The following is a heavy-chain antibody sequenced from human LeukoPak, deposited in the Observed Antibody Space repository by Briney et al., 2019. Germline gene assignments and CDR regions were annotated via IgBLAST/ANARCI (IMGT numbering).Heavy chain of an antibody. V-gene: IGHV3-48*04. Sequence: GGSLRLSCAASGFTFSRYSMNWIRQAPGEGLEWVSYISSSSSNIYYADSVKGRFTISRDNAQNSLYLQMNSLRVEDTAIYYCARDPYNGAYSEGYYYYYMDVWGKGTTVTVSS. CDR1: GFTFSRYS. CDR2: ISSSSSNI. D-gene: IGHD1-1*01. J-gene: IGHJ6*03. CDR3: ARDPYNGAYSEGYYYYYMDV.